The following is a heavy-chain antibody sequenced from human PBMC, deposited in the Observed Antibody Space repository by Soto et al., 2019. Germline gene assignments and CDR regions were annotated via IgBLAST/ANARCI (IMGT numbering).Heavy chain of an antibody. V-gene: IGHV1-69*08. CDR3: VRDENSSGWLDYYYYGMDV. CDR1: GGTFSSYT. CDR2: VIPLLNTA. J-gene: IGHJ6*02. D-gene: IGHD6-19*01. Sequence: QFQLVQSGAEVRKPGSSVKVSCTASGGTFSSYTFSWVRQAPGQGLEWMGRVIPLLNTANYAQKFQGRVTXTXDXXTSTAYMELTSLTSEDTAVYYCVRDENSSGWLDYYYYGMDVWGQGTTVTVSS.